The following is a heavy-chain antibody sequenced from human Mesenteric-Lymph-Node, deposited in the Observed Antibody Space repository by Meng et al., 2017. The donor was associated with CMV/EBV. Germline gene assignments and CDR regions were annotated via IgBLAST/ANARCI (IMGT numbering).Heavy chain of an antibody. CDR3: ARPFPAWQSQRLARFGA. CDR2: VHYNGST. J-gene: IGHJ5*02. V-gene: IGHV4-39*01. Sequence: QPPPRAAGAGQVKPSETLSLTCTDYVDSISSFYYLGWSRQPPGRGLEWIGSVHYNGSTYYSPSLKSRITVSVDTSKNQFSLRLTSVTAADTAVYYCARPFPAWQSQRLARFGAWGQGTLVTVSS. CDR1: VDSISSFYY. D-gene: IGHD3-3*02.